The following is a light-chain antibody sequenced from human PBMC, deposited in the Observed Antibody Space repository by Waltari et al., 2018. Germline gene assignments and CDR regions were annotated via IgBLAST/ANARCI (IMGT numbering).Light chain of an antibody. Sequence: QLVLTQSPSASASLGASVQLTCTLSRGHSSNVVAWHQQQREKGPRYLMKVKRDGSHSKGDDIPDRCSCSGSVAERYLTISSLQSEDEADYYWQTGGHGTWVFGGGTKLTVL. CDR2: VKRDGSH. CDR1: RGHSSNV. CDR3: QTGGHGTWV. J-gene: IGLJ3*02. V-gene: IGLV4-69*01.